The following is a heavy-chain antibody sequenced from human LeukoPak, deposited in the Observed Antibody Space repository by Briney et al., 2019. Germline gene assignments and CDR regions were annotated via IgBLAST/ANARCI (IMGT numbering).Heavy chain of an antibody. D-gene: IGHD6-6*01. J-gene: IGHJ3*02. V-gene: IGHV1-2*02. CDR3: ARDYGRSIAAHRGDAFDI. CDR1: GYTFTGYY. CDR2: INPNSGGT. Sequence: ASVKVSCKASGYTFTGYYMHWVRQAPGQGLEWMGWINPNSGGTNYAQKFQGRVTMTRDTSISTTYMELSGLTYDDTAVYYCARDYGRSIAAHRGDAFDIWGQGTMVTVSS.